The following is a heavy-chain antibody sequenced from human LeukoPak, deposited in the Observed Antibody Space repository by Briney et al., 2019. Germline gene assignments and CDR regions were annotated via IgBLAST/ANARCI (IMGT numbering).Heavy chain of an antibody. V-gene: IGHV5-51*01. CDR1: GYSFTSYW. J-gene: IGHJ4*02. Sequence: GASLQISCKGSGYSFTSYWIAWVRPMPGKGLEWMGIIYPGDSDTRYSPSFQGQVTISADKSITTAYLHWSSLKASDTAMYYCARHPSGQPFDYWGQGTLVTVSS. D-gene: IGHD6-13*01. CDR3: ARHPSGQPFDY. CDR2: IYPGDSDT.